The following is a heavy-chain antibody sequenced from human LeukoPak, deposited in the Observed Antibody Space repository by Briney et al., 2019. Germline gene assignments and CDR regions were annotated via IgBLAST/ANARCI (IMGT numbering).Heavy chain of an antibody. J-gene: IGHJ4*02. CDR1: GGSISSGGYY. CDR3: ARDRGGYCTNGVCGIDY. D-gene: IGHD2-8*01. V-gene: IGHV4-31*03. CDR2: IYYSGST. Sequence: SETLSLTCTVSGGSISSGGYYWSWIRQHPGKGLEWIGYIYYSGSTYYNPSLKSRVTISVDTSKNQFPLKLSSVTAADTAVYYCARDRGGYCTNGVCGIDYWGQGTLVTVSS.